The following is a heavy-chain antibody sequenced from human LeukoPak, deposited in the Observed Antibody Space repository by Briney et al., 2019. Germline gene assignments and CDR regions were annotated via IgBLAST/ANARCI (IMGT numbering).Heavy chain of an antibody. D-gene: IGHD3-22*01. CDR1: GFTFDDHG. CDR2: INWNGGST. J-gene: IGHJ4*02. V-gene: IGHV3-20*04. CDR3: ARDAALYDSTSGY. Sequence: RGGSLRLSCAASGFTFDDHGMSWVRQAPGNGLDWVSGINWNGGSTGYADSVKGRFTISRDNAKNSLYLQMNSLRAEDTALYYCARDAALYDSTSGYWGQGTLVTVSS.